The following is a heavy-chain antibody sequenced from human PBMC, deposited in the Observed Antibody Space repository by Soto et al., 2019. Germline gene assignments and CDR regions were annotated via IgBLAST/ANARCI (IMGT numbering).Heavy chain of an antibody. CDR1: KFTFSSYW. J-gene: IGHJ4*02. CDR3: AGGGGWVIDS. CDR2: IKQDGSEK. Sequence: EVQLVESGGGLVQPGGSLRLSCAASKFTFSSYWMNWVRQAPGKGLEWVANIKQDGSEKYYVDYVKGRFTISRDNAKNARYLQMNSLRAEDTAVYYCAGGGGWVIDSWGQGALVTVSS. V-gene: IGHV3-7*04. D-gene: IGHD3-16*01.